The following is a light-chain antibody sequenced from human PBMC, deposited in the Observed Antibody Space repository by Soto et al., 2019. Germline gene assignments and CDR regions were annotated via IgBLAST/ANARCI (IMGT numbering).Light chain of an antibody. CDR1: SSDIGGYNS. CDR2: EVN. Sequence: QAVVTQAASVSGSPGQSVTISCTGSSSDIGGYNSVSWYQQPPGKAPKLLIYEVNNRPSGVSDRFSGSKSGNTASLTISGLQAEDEADYYCTSYTSARTYVFGTGTKVTVL. V-gene: IGLV2-14*01. J-gene: IGLJ1*01. CDR3: TSYTSARTYV.